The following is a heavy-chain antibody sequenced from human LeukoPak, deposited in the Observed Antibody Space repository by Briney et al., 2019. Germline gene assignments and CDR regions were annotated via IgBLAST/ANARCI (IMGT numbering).Heavy chain of an antibody. CDR3: ARGSTFRGYSSSRHLYYYYYMDV. Sequence: KPSETLSLTCAVYGGSFSGYYWSWIRQPPGKGLEWIGEINHSGSTNYNPSLKSRVTISVDTSKNQFSLKLSSVTAADTAVYYCARGSTFRGYSSSRHLYYYYYMDVWGKGTTVTVSS. J-gene: IGHJ6*03. CDR2: INHSGST. V-gene: IGHV4-34*01. CDR1: GGSFSGYY. D-gene: IGHD6-13*01.